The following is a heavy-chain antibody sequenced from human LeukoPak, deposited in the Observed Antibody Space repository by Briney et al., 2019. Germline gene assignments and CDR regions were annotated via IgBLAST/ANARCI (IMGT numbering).Heavy chain of an antibody. D-gene: IGHD3-10*01. J-gene: IGHJ4*02. CDR1: RFPFSVYE. CDR2: IYYSGST. CDR3: ARRWYYGSGSLPTPFDY. V-gene: IGHV4-39*01. Sequence: PGGSLRLSCAVSRFPFSVYEMNWVRQPPGKGLEWIGSIYYSGSTYYNPSLKSRVTISVDTSKNQFSLKLSSVTAADTAVYYCARRWYYGSGSLPTPFDYWGQGTLVTVSS.